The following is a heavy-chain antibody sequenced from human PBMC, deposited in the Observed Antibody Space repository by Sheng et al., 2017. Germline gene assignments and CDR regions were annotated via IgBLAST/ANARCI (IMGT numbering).Heavy chain of an antibody. V-gene: IGHV4-38-2*01. CDR1: GYSISSGYY. D-gene: IGHD3-22*01. CDR2: IYHSGST. Sequence: QVQLQESGPGLVKPSETLSLTCAVSGYSISSGYYWGWIRQPPGTGLEWIGSIYHSGSTDYNPSLKSRVTISVDTSKNQFSLKLISVTAADTAVYYCARLSSSGYYYWFDPWGQGTLVTVSS. CDR3: ARLSSSGYYYWFDP. J-gene: IGHJ5*02.